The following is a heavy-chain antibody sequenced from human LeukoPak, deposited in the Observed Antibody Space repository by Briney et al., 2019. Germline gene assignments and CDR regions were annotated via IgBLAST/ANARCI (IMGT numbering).Heavy chain of an antibody. J-gene: IGHJ4*02. D-gene: IGHD2-15*01. CDR3: ARNYCSGGSCLNYFDY. CDR1: GYTFTSYG. Sequence: ASVKVSCKASGYTFTSYGITWVRQAPGQGLERMGWISTYNGDTNYAQKLQGRVTMTTGTSTSTAYMELRSLRSDDTAVYYCARNYCSGGSCLNYFDYWGQGTLVTVSS. V-gene: IGHV1-18*01. CDR2: ISTYNGDT.